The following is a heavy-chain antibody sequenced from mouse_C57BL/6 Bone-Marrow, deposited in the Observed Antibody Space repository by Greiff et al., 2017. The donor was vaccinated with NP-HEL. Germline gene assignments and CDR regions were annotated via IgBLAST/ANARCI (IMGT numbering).Heavy chain of an antibody. CDR1: GFSLTSYG. Sequence: QVQLKQSGPGLVAPSQSLSITCTVSGFSLTSYGVHWVRQPPGKGLEWLVVIWSDGSTTYNSALKSRLSISKDNSKSQVFLKMNSLQTDDTAMYYCARHRCSSFAMDYWGQGTSVTVSS. CDR2: IWSDGST. V-gene: IGHV2-6-1*01. CDR3: ARHRCSSFAMDY. J-gene: IGHJ4*01. D-gene: IGHD1-1*01.